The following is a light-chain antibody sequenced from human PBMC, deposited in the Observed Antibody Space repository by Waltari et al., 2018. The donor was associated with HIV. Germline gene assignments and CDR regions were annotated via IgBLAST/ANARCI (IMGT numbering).Light chain of an antibody. CDR3: QSYDSSLSGPWV. J-gene: IGLJ3*02. CDR2: GNS. CDR1: SSNIGAGYD. V-gene: IGLV1-40*01. Sequence: QSVLTQPPSVSGAPGQRVTISCTGSSSNIGAGYDVHWYQQLPGTAPKILIYGNSDRPASVPYRFSGCKSGTSASRAITGLQAEDEADYYCQSYDSSLSGPWVFGGGTKLTVL.